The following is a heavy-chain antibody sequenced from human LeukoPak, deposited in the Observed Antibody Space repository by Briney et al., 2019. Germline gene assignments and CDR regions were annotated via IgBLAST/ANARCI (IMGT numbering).Heavy chain of an antibody. D-gene: IGHD1-26*01. CDR1: GGTFSSYA. V-gene: IGHV1-69*05. CDR3: ARAQYSGSYFDY. J-gene: IGHJ4*02. Sequence: SVTVSCKASGGTFSSYAISWVRQAPGQGLEWMGGIIPIFGTANYAQKFQGRVTITTDESTSTAYMELSSLRSEDTAVYYCARAQYSGSYFDYWGQGTLVTVSS. CDR2: IIPIFGTA.